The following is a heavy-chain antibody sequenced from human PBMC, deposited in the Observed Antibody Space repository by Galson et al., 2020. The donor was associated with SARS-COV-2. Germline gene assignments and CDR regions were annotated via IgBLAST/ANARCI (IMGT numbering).Heavy chain of an antibody. CDR2: IRGDGSET. V-gene: IGHV3-7*01. Sequence: GGSLRLSCVVSGFTFKDYWMSWVRQAPGKGLEWVANIRGDGSETNYVDSVKGRFSIARDNAVDSLYLQMDSRRVEDTATYYCTREGWQGGYWCQGTLVTVSS. CDR1: GFTFKDYW. CDR3: TREGWQGGY. D-gene: IGHD6-19*01. J-gene: IGHJ4*02.